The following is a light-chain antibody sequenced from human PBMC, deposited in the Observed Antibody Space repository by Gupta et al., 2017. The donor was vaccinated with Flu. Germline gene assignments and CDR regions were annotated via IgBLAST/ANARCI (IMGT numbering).Light chain of an antibody. Sequence: TSSDVGSYNRVSWYQQPPGTAPKLMIYEVSNRPSRVPDRFSGSKSGNTASLTISGLQAEDEADYYCSLYTSSSTWVFGGGTKLTVL. J-gene: IGLJ3*02. CDR3: SLYTSSSTWV. CDR1: SSDVGSYNR. CDR2: EVS. V-gene: IGLV2-18*01.